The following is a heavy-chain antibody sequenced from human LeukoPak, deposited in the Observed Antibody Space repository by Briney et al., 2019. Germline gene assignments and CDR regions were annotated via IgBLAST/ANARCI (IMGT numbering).Heavy chain of an antibody. CDR3: ARGIGYNYGVGFDY. CDR1: GFTFSSYW. V-gene: IGHV3-74*01. CDR2: INTDGSGT. D-gene: IGHD5-18*01. J-gene: IGHJ4*02. Sequence: GGSLRLSCAASGFTFSSYWMHWVRQVPGKGLMWVSRINTDGSGTRYADSVKGRFTISRDNAKNTLYLQMNSLGAEDTAVYYCARGIGYNYGVGFDYWGQGTLVTVSS.